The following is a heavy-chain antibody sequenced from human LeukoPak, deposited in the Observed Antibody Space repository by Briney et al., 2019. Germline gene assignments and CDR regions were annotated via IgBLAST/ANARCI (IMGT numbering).Heavy chain of an antibody. J-gene: IGHJ4*02. CDR2: IRYDGSNK. Sequence: PGGSLRLSCAASGFTFSSYGMHWVRQAPGKGLEWVAFIRYDGSNKYYADSVKGRFTISRDNSKNTLYLQMNSLRAEDTAVYYCAKDSGYCSSTSCYTGDYWGQGTLVTVSS. CDR1: GFTFSSYG. V-gene: IGHV3-30*02. CDR3: AKDSGYCSSTSCYTGDY. D-gene: IGHD2-2*02.